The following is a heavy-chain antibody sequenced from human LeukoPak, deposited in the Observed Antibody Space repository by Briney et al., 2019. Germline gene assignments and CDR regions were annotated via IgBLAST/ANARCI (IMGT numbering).Heavy chain of an antibody. J-gene: IGHJ4*02. CDR2: ISYDVRDK. D-gene: IGHD1-20*01. Sequence: GGSLRLSCAASGFTFTSYGMHWVRQAPGKGLEWVAVISYDVRDKYNVDSVKGRFTISRDTSKNTLYLQMNSLRAEDTAVYYCAKDRGSGYNWNDVLDYWGQGTLVTVSS. CDR3: AKDRGSGYNWNDVLDY. CDR1: GFTFTSYG. V-gene: IGHV3-30*18.